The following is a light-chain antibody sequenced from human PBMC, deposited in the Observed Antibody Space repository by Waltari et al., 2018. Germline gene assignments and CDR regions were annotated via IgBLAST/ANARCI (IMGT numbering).Light chain of an antibody. CDR2: AIS. V-gene: IGKV1-27*01. Sequence: DIQMTQSPSPLSASVGDRVTIPCRASQDISTSLAWYQQKPGKVPKVLIFAISTLQSGVPSRFSGSGSGTDFTLTISSLQPEDVATYYCQKYNSAPWTFGQGTRVEIK. CDR3: QKYNSAPWT. CDR1: QDISTS. J-gene: IGKJ1*01.